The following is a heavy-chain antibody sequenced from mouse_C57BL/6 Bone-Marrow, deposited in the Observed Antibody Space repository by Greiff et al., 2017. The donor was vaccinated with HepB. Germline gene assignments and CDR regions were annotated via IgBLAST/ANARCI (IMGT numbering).Heavy chain of an antibody. V-gene: IGHV5-6*02. Sequence: DVKLVESGGDLVKPGGSLKLSCAASGFTFSSYGMSWVRQTPDKRLEWVATISSGGSYTYYPDSVKGRFTISRDNATNTLYLQMSSLKSEDTAMYYCARLGIPYYYAMDYWGQGTSVTVTS. CDR1: GFTFSSYG. J-gene: IGHJ4*01. CDR3: ARLGIPYYYAMDY. CDR2: ISSGGSYT.